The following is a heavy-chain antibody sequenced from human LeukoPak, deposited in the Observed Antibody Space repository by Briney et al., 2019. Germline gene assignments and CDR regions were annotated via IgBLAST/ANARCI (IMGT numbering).Heavy chain of an antibody. Sequence: LVKVSCKASGGTFSSYAISWVRQAPGQGLEWMGRIIPILGIANYAQKFQGRVTITADKSTSTAYMELSSLRSEDTAVYYCARVQNGGLFDYWGQGTLVTVSS. V-gene: IGHV1-69*04. CDR2: IIPILGIA. CDR3: ARVQNGGLFDY. J-gene: IGHJ4*02. CDR1: GGTFSSYA. D-gene: IGHD1-1*01.